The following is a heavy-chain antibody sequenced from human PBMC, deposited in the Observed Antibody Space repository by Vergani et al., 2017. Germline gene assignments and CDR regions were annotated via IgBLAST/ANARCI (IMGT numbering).Heavy chain of an antibody. CDR3: ARDQTYYDSSGYYGMDV. J-gene: IGHJ6*02. Sequence: QVQLQESGPGLVKPSETLSLTCTVSGGSVSSGSYYWSWIRQPPGKGLEWIGYIYYSGSTNYNPSLKSRVTISVDTSKNQFSLKLSSVTAADTAVYYCARDQTYYDSSGYYGMDVWGQGP. CDR2: IYYSGST. CDR1: GGSVSSGSYY. V-gene: IGHV4-61*01. D-gene: IGHD3-22*01.